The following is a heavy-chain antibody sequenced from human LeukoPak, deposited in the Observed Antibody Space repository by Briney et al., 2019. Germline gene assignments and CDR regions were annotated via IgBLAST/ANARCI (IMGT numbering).Heavy chain of an antibody. CDR3: TTVTLRPVGL. Sequence: GGSLRLSCAASGFSFSRAWTSWVRQAPGKGLEWVGRIKSKSDGGTTDYAAPVKGRFTISRDDSKNTLFLQVNSLKIEDTAVYYCTTVTLRPVGLWGQGTLVTVSS. D-gene: IGHD3-10*01. J-gene: IGHJ4*02. V-gene: IGHV3-15*05. CDR1: GFSFSRAW. CDR2: IKSKSDGGTT.